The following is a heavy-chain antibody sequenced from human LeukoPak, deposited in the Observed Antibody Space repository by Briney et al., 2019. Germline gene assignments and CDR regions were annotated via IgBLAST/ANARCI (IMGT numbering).Heavy chain of an antibody. J-gene: IGHJ4*02. CDR3: TTAQYYYDSSGYSFDY. V-gene: IGHV3-15*01. Sequence: PGGSLRLSCAASGFTFSSYAMSWVRQAPGKGLEWVGRIKSKTDGGTTDYAAPVKGRFTISRDDSKNTLYLQMNSLKTEDTAVYYCTTAQYYYDSSGYSFDYWGQGTLVTVSS. CDR1: GFTFSSYA. CDR2: IKSKTDGGTT. D-gene: IGHD3-22*01.